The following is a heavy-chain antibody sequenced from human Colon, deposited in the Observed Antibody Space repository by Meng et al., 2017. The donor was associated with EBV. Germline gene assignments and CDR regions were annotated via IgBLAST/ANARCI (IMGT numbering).Heavy chain of an antibody. CDR1: GFTLRSYG. Sequence: VCLVGAGGVVVQPGTSLRLSCAASGFTLRSYGIHWVRQAPGKGLDWVAVIWFDGSRKYYADSVKGRVTVSRDESKNTVYLQMNSLRAEDTAIYYCARDVDTSSHYSRFDPWGQGTLVTVSS. CDR2: IWFDGSRK. CDR3: ARDVDTSSHYSRFDP. J-gene: IGHJ5*02. D-gene: IGHD3-22*01. V-gene: IGHV3-33*01.